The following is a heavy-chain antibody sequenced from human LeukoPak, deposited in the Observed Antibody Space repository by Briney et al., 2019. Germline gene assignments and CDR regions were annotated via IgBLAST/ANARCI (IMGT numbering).Heavy chain of an antibody. CDR2: LYYSGRT. CDR1: GGSISSNNYY. V-gene: IGHV4-39*07. J-gene: IGHJ5*02. D-gene: IGHD6-19*01. CDR3: GGGWSKFDP. Sequence: SETLSLTCTVSGGSISSNNYYWGWIRQPPGKGLEWIGSLYYSGRTYYNPSLKSRVTISLDTSKNQFFLRLTSVTAADTAVYYCGGGWSKFDPWGQGTLVSVSS.